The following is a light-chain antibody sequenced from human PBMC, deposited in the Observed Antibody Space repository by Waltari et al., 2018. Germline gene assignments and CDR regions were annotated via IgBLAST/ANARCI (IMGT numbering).Light chain of an antibody. CDR2: EGS. CDR3: SSYTTSSAPGV. Sequence: SALTQPASPSGSPGPPIPISCTGTSSGAGSYSLVSWYQQHPGKAPKLMIYEGSKRPSGVSNRFSGSKSGNTASLTISGLQAEDEADYYCSSYTTSSAPGVFGTGTRVTVL. V-gene: IGLV2-14*02. J-gene: IGLJ1*01. CDR1: SSGAGSYSL.